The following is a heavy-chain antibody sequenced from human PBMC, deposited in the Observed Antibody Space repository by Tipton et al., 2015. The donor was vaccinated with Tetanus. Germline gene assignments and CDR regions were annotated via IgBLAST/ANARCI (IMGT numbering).Heavy chain of an antibody. V-gene: IGHV3-7*01. Sequence: SLRLSCAASGFTFTNYVMTWVRQAPGKGLEWVANINLDGSREDYVDSVKGRFTISRDNVENSLYLQMNSLRDEDTAMYYCAKVPFEGIAVPGPYDCWGQGTLVTVSS. CDR1: GFTFTNYV. CDR2: INLDGSRE. D-gene: IGHD6-19*01. J-gene: IGHJ4*02. CDR3: AKVPFEGIAVPGPYDC.